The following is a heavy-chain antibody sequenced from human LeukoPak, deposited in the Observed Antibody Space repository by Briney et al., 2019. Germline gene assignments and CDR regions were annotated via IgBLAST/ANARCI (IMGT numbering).Heavy chain of an antibody. V-gene: IGHV3-30*02. CDR2: IRYDGSNK. J-gene: IGHJ4*02. CDR3: AKYFRESSGASPLDY. Sequence: GSLRLSCVASGFSFSSYGMHWVRQAPGKGLEWVAFIRYDGSNKYYGDSVKGRFTISRDNSMSTLFLQMNSLRVEDTAVYYCAKYFRESSGASPLDYWGQGTRVTVSS. D-gene: IGHD3-22*01. CDR1: GFSFSSYG.